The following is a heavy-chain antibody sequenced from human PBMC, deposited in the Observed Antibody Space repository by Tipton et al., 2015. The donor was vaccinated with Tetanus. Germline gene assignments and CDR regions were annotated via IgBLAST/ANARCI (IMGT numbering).Heavy chain of an antibody. CDR3: ARGGHYYDSSGLGDFQH. CDR1: GGTFSSYA. CDR2: IIPIFGTA. V-gene: IGHV1-69*01. J-gene: IGHJ1*01. Sequence: QLVQSGAEVKKPGSSVKVSCKASGGTFSSYAISWVRQAPGQGLEWMRGIIPIFGTANYAQKFQGRVTITADESTSTAYMELSSLRSEDTAVYYCARGGHYYDSSGLGDFQHWGQGTLVTVSS. D-gene: IGHD3-22*01.